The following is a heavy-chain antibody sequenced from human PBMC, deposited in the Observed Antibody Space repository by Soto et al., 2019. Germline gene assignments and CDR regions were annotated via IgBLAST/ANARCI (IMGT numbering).Heavy chain of an antibody. Sequence: SGPTLVNPTQTLTLTCTFSGFSLSTSGVGVGWIRQPPGKALEWLALIYWNDDKRYSPSLKSRLTITKDTSKNQVVLTMTNMDPVDTATYYCAHSDRYYYDSSGYLPQYYFDYGGQGTLVTVSS. J-gene: IGHJ4*02. V-gene: IGHV2-5*01. CDR1: GFSLSTSGVG. D-gene: IGHD3-22*01. CDR2: IYWNDDK. CDR3: AHSDRYYYDSSGYLPQYYFDY.